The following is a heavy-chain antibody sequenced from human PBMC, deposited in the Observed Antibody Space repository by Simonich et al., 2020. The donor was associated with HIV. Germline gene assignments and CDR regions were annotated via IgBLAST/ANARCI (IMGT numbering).Heavy chain of an antibody. CDR3: ARLTAGGLGEYFQH. V-gene: IGHV4-34*01. D-gene: IGHD6-13*01. CDR2: INHSGST. J-gene: IGHJ1*01. CDR1: GGSFSGNY. Sequence: QVQLQQWCAGLLKPSETLSLTCAVSGGSFSGNYWGWIRQPPGKGLEWIGEINHSGSTNYNPSRKSRVTISVDTSKNQFSLKLSSVTAADTAVYYCARLTAGGLGEYFQHWGQGTLVTVSS.